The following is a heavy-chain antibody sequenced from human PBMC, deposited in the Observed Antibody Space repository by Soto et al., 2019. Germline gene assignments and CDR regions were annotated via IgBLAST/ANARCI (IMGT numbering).Heavy chain of an antibody. D-gene: IGHD3-3*01. V-gene: IGHV1-18*01. CDR2: ISACNGNT. CDR3: ARTTITIFGVAKGYFDY. Sequence: ASVKVSCKASGYTFTSYGISWVRQAPGQGLEWMGWISACNGNTNYAQKLQGRVTMTTDTSTSTAYMELRSLRSDDTAVYYCARTTITIFGVAKGYFDYWGQGTLVTVSS. J-gene: IGHJ4*02. CDR1: GYTFTSYG.